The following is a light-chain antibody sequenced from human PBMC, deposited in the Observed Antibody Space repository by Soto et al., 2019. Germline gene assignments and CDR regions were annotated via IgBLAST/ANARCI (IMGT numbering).Light chain of an antibody. J-gene: IGLJ1*01. CDR2: EVS. Sequence: NLLPAGCESGGQSIPIACTVFISDVGGYNYVPWYQEHPGNAPKLMIYEVSNRQSGVSNRFSGYKSGNTASLTISGLQAEEEADYYCSSYTNNSTYVFGPATKVTVL. CDR3: SSYTNNSTYV. V-gene: IGLV2-14*01. CDR1: ISDVGGYNY.